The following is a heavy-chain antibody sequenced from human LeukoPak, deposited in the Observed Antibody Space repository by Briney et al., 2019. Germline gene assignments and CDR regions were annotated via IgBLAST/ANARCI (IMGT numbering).Heavy chain of an antibody. J-gene: IGHJ3*02. D-gene: IGHD1-7*01. V-gene: IGHV3-7*01. Sequence: GGSLRLSCAASGFTFSSYWMSWVRQAPGKGLEWVANIKQDGSEKYYVDSVKGRFTISRDNAKNSLYLQMNSLRAEDTAVYYCAREGDWNYRGAFDIWGQGTMVTVSS. CDR1: GFTFSSYW. CDR3: AREGDWNYRGAFDI. CDR2: IKQDGSEK.